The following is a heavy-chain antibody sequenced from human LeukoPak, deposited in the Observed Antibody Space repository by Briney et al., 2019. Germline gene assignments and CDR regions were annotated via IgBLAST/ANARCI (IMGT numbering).Heavy chain of an antibody. D-gene: IGHD5-12*01. CDR3: ARSGYDYNLFSGYYYYMDV. CDR1: GFTFSDYY. CDR2: ISSSGSTI. Sequence: PGGSLRLSCAASGFTFSDYYMNWIRQTPGKGLEWVSYISSSGSTIYYADSVKGRFTISRDNAKNSLYLQMNSLRAEDTAVYYCARSGYDYNLFSGYYYYMDVWGKGTTVTISS. J-gene: IGHJ6*03. V-gene: IGHV3-11*04.